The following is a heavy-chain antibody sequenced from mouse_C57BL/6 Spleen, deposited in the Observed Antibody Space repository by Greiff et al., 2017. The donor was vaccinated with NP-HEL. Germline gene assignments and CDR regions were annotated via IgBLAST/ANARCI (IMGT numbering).Heavy chain of an antibody. V-gene: IGHV1-75*01. J-gene: IGHJ2*01. CDR3: ARSGGSMITTSYFDY. Sequence: QVQLQQSGPELVKPGASVKISCKASGYTFTDYYINWVKQRPGQGLEWIGWIFPGSGSTYYNEKFKGKATLTVDKSSSTAYMLLSSLTSEDSAVYFCARSGGSMITTSYFDYWGQGTTLTVSS. CDR1: GYTFTDYY. CDR2: IFPGSGST. D-gene: IGHD2-4*01.